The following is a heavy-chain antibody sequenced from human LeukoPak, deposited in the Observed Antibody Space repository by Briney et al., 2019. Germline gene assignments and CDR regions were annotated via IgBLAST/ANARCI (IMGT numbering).Heavy chain of an antibody. D-gene: IGHD4-17*01. V-gene: IGHV6-1*01. CDR2: TYYRSKWYN. Sequence: SQTLSLTCAISEDSVSSNSAAWNWIRQSPSRGLEWLGRTYYRSKWYNDYAVSVKSRITINPDTSKNQFSLQLNSVTPEDTAVYYCAREPDPDDYGDPNWYFDLWGRGTLVTVSS. CDR3: AREPDPDDYGDPNWYFDL. J-gene: IGHJ2*01. CDR1: EDSVSSNSAA.